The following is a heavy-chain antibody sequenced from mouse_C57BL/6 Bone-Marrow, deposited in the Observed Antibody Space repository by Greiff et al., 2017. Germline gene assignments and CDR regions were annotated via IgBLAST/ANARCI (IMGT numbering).Heavy chain of an antibody. CDR2: IWWDDDK. CDR1: GFSLSTFGMG. J-gene: IGHJ2*01. V-gene: IGHV8-8*01. D-gene: IGHD1-1*01. CDR3: ARIPESHIGFIYYSFDY. Sequence: QVTLKVSGPGILQPSQTLSLTCSFSGFSLSTFGMGVGWIRQPSGKGLEWLAHIWWDDDKYYNPALKSRLTISKDTSKNQVFLKIANVYTADTATYYCARIPESHIGFIYYSFDYWGQGTTLTVSS.